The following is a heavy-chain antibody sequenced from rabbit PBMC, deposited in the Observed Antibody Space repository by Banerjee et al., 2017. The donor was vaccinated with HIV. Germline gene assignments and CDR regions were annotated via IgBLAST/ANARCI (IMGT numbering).Heavy chain of an antibody. CDR2: IDPVFGST. D-gene: IGHD8-1*01. J-gene: IGHJ4*01. Sequence: QLVESGGGLVTLGGSLKLSCKASGIDFSNYGISWVRQAPGKGLEWIGYIDPVFGSTYYASWVNGRFTISSHNAQNTLYLQLNSLTAADTATYFCARLYAGSSRIFNLWGQGTLVTVS. V-gene: IGHV1S7*01. CDR3: ARLYAGSSRIFNL. CDR1: GIDFSNYG.